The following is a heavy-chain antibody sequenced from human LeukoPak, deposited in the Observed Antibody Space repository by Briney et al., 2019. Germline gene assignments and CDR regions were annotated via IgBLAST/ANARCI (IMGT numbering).Heavy chain of an antibody. Sequence: SETLSLTCTVSGGSISSYYWSWIRQPPGKGLEWIGYIYYSGSTNYNPSLKSRVTISVDTSKNQFSLKLSSVTAADTAVYHCARRHYYYDSSGYLHDAFDIWGQGTMVSVSS. CDR2: IYYSGST. CDR1: GGSISSYY. D-gene: IGHD3-22*01. V-gene: IGHV4-59*08. CDR3: ARRHYYYDSSGYLHDAFDI. J-gene: IGHJ3*02.